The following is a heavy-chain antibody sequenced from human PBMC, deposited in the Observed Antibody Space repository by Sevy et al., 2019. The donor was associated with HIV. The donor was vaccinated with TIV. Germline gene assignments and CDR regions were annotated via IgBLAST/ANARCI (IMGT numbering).Heavy chain of an antibody. V-gene: IGHV1-18*01. D-gene: IGHD2-2*01. J-gene: IGHJ4*02. Sequence: ASVKVSCKASGYTFTTYNIVWVRQAPGQGLEWLAWMSPYNGNKNYAQRVQGRVTMTTDTFTDTAFLELRSLKFDDTAVYYCARGSSSWYDYRGQGTLVTVSS. CDR2: MSPYNGNK. CDR1: GYTFTTYN. CDR3: ARGSSSWYDY.